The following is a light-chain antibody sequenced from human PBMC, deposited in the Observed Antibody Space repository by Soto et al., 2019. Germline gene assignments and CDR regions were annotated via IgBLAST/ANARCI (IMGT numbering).Light chain of an antibody. Sequence: EIVLTQSPGTLSLSPGESASLSCRASQTITNDYLAWYQQRPGQAPRLLIYGASSRATGIPDRFSGSGSGTDFTLTISRLEPEDFAVYYCQHYAKSRTFGQGTKVDIK. CDR2: GAS. CDR3: QHYAKSRT. V-gene: IGKV3-20*01. J-gene: IGKJ1*01. CDR1: QTITNDY.